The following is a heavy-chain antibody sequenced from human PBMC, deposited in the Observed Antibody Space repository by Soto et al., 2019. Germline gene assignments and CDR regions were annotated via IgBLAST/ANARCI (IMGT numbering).Heavy chain of an antibody. CDR3: ARVLRDSSGYHLPYYYYGMDV. Sequence: PSETLSLTCAVYGGSFSGYYWGWIRQPPGKXLEWIGEINHSGSTNYNPSLKSRVTISVDTSKNQFSLKLSSVTAADTAVYYCARVLRDSSGYHLPYYYYGMDVWGQGTTVTVSS. CDR2: INHSGST. J-gene: IGHJ6*02. CDR1: GGSFSGYY. D-gene: IGHD3-22*01. V-gene: IGHV4-34*01.